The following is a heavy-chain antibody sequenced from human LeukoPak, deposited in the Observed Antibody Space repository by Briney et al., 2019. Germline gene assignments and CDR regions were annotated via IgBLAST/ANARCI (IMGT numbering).Heavy chain of an antibody. V-gene: IGHV3-53*01. Sequence: GGSLRLSCAASGFTVSSKYMSWVRQAPGKGLEWVSIIYGGYNTYYADSVKGRFTISRDNSKNTLYLQMNSLRAEDTAVYYCAKPPNGWKTYFDYWGQGTLVTVSS. CDR1: GFTVSSKY. CDR2: IYGGYNT. D-gene: IGHD1-1*01. J-gene: IGHJ4*02. CDR3: AKPPNGWKTYFDY.